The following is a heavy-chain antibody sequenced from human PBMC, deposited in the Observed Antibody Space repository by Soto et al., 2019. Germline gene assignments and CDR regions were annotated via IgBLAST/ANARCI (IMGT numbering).Heavy chain of an antibody. CDR2: ISGYDGNT. J-gene: IGHJ4*02. D-gene: IGHD1-7*01. Sequence: QVQLVQSGAEMKKPGASVKVSCKASGYTFSNYGINWVRQAPGQGLEWMGWISGYDGNTIYAQTLQGRFTMTTDTSTSTAYLELRGLTADDTALYSCARDRGNYDVWGQGTLVTVSS. V-gene: IGHV1-18*04. CDR1: GYTFSNYG. CDR3: ARDRGNYDV.